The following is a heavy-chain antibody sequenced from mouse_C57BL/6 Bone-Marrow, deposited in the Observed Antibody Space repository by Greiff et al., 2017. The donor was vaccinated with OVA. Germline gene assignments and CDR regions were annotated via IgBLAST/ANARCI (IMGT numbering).Heavy chain of an antibody. CDR3: ARSRWLLQVDY. CDR2: IYPGSGNT. J-gene: IGHJ2*01. CDR1: GYTFTDYY. V-gene: IGHV1-76*01. Sequence: QVQLKQSGAELVRPGASVKLSCKASGYTFTDYYINWVKQRPGQGLEWIARIYPGSGNTYYNEKFKGKATLTAEKSSSTAYMQLSSLTSEDSAVYFCARSRWLLQVDYWGQGTTLTVSS. D-gene: IGHD2-3*01.